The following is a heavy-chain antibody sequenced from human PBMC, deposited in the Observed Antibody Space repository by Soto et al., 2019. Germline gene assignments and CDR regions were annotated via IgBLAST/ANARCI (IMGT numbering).Heavy chain of an antibody. J-gene: IGHJ3*02. CDR1: GFSLSNARMG. Sequence: QVTLKESGPVLVKPTETLTLTCTVSGFSLSNARMGVSWIRQPPGKALEWLAHIFSNDEKSYSTSLKSRLTISKDTSKGQVVLTMTNMDPVDTATYYCARIRTYYDSSGYYYIDAFDIWGQGTMVTVSS. D-gene: IGHD3-22*01. CDR3: ARIRTYYDSSGYYYIDAFDI. V-gene: IGHV2-26*01. CDR2: IFSNDEK.